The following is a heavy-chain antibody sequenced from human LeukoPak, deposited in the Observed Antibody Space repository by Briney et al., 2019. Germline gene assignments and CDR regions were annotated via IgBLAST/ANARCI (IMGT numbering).Heavy chain of an antibody. J-gene: IGHJ2*01. CDR1: GYTFTSYG. D-gene: IGHD2-2*01. Sequence: ASVKVSCKASGYTFTSYGISWVRQAPGQGLEWMGWISGYNGNTSNAQKLQGRVTMTTDTSTSTAYMELRSLRSDDTAVYYCARDERSGCSSTSCLGYFDLWGRGTLVTVSS. CDR2: ISGYNGNT. V-gene: IGHV1-18*01. CDR3: ARDERSGCSSTSCLGYFDL.